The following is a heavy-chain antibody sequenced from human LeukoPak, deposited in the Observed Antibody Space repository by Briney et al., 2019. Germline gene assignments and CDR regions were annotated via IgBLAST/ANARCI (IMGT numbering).Heavy chain of an antibody. CDR1: GFTFSSYA. D-gene: IGHD2-2*01. CDR3: AKSEIVVVPAAMLANYYYYGMDV. J-gene: IGHJ6*02. V-gene: IGHV3-23*01. CDR2: ISGSGGST. Sequence: GSLRLSCAASGFTFSSYAMSWVRQAPGKGLEWVSAISGSGGSTYYADSVKGRFTISRDNSKNTLYLQMNSLRAEDTAVYYCAKSEIVVVPAAMLANYYYYGMDVWGQGTTVTVSS.